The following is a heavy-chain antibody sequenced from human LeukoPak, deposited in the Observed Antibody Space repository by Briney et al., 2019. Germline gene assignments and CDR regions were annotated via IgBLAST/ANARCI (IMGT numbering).Heavy chain of an antibody. Sequence: SQTLSLTCAISGDSVSSNSVAWNWIRQSPSRGLEWQGRTYCRSKWYNDYAVSVKSRITINPDTSKNQFSLQLNSVTPEDTAVYYCSRALRGSGEFDYWGQGTLVTVSS. CDR3: SRALRGSGEFDY. CDR1: GDSVSSNSVA. V-gene: IGHV6-1*01. J-gene: IGHJ4*02. D-gene: IGHD3-10*01. CDR2: TYCRSKWYN.